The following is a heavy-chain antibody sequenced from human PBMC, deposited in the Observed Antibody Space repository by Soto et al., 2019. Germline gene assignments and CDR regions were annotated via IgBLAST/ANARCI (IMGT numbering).Heavy chain of an antibody. D-gene: IGHD2-15*01. CDR2: IIPIFSTP. Sequence: QVQLVQSGAEVKKPGSSVTVSCKASGGTFGNSAISWVRQAPGQGLEWMGGIIPIFSTPDYAQKFQGRVTITADESTTTAYMELTSLKSEDTAVYYCARDKDRQQLGGNYYYGIDVWGQGPTVTVSS. CDR1: GGTFGNSA. CDR3: ARDKDRQQLGGNYYYGIDV. V-gene: IGHV1-69*12. J-gene: IGHJ6*02.